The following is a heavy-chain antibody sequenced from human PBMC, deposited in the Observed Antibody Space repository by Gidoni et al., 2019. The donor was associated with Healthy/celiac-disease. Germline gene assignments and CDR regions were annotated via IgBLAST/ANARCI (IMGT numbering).Heavy chain of an antibody. V-gene: IGHV4-30-4*01. CDR1: GCSISSGDYY. Sequence: QVQLQESGPGLVKPSQTLSLTCTVSGCSISSGDYYRSWIRQPPGKGLEWIGYIYYSGSTYYNPSLKSRVTISVDTSKNQFSLKLSSVTAADTAVYYCARGWFGLNWFDPWGQGTLVTVSS. D-gene: IGHD3-10*01. J-gene: IGHJ5*02. CDR3: ARGWFGLNWFDP. CDR2: IYYSGST.